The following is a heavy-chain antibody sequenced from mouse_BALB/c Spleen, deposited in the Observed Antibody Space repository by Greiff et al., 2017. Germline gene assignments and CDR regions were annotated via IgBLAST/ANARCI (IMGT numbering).Heavy chain of an antibody. D-gene: IGHD2-2*01. V-gene: IGHV1S81*02. Sequence: VQRVESGAELVKPGASVKLSCKASGYTFTSYYMYWVKQRPGQGLEWIGEINPSNGGTNFNEKFKSKATLTVDKSSSTAYMQLSSLTSEDSAVYYCTRSLWLRRRGFAYWGQGTLVTVSA. J-gene: IGHJ3*01. CDR3: TRSLWLRRRGFAY. CDR2: INPSNGGT. CDR1: GYTFTSYY.